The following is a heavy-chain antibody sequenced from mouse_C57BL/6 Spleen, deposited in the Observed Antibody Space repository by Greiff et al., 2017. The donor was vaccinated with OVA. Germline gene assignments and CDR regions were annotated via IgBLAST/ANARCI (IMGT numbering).Heavy chain of an antibody. J-gene: IGHJ2*01. CDR1: GYAFSSYW. Sequence: VKLQQSGAELVKPGASVKISCKASGYAFSSYWMNWVKQRPGKGLEWIGQIYPGDGDTNYNGKFKGKATLTADKSSSTAYMQLSSLTSEDSAVYFCARGVVGGYFDYWGQGTTLTVSS. V-gene: IGHV1-80*01. CDR3: ARGVVGGYFDY. CDR2: IYPGDGDT. D-gene: IGHD1-1*01.